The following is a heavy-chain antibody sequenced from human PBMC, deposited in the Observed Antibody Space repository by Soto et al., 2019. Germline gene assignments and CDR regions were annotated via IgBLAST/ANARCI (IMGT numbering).Heavy chain of an antibody. CDR1: GASINSGVYY. V-gene: IGHV4-31*03. D-gene: IGHD3-10*01. CDR2: IYYSGST. J-gene: IGHJ5*02. CDR3: AREEVADSGSVSYNWFDL. Sequence: QVQLQESGPGLVKPSQTLSLTCTVSGASINSGVYYWSWIRQHPGKGLEWIGYIYYSGSTYYNPPLKGRITMSVYTSNNQFAVKLRSVTAAATYVYYCAREEVADSGSVSYNWFDLWGQGTLVTVSS.